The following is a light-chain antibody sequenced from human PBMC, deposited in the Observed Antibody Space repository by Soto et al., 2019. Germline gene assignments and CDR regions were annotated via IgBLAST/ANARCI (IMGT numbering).Light chain of an antibody. Sequence: DIQMTQSPSTLSASVGDRFSIACRASQRVNTCLAWYQQKPGKAPTLLIYDASSLQSGVPSRFSGSGSGTEFTLTISSLQPDDFATYYCQQYQIDWTFGQGTKVHIK. J-gene: IGKJ1*01. CDR2: DAS. CDR3: QQYQIDWT. CDR1: QRVNTC. V-gene: IGKV1-5*01.